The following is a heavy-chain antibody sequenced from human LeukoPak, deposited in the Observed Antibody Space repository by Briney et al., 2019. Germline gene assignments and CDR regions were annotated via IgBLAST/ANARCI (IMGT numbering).Heavy chain of an antibody. Sequence: GGSLRLSCAASGFTFGDYTVIWVRQPPGKGLEWVGFIRSKAYGGTTEYAASVKGRFTISRDDSKSSAYLQMNSLKTEDTAVYYCIRDYGDHMGDHGGQGTLVTVSS. D-gene: IGHD4-17*01. J-gene: IGHJ1*01. CDR1: GFTFGDYT. CDR3: IRDYGDHMGDH. CDR2: IRSKAYGGTT. V-gene: IGHV3-49*04.